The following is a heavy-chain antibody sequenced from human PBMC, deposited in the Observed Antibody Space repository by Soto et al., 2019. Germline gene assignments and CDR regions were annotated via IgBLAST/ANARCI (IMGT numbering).Heavy chain of an antibody. J-gene: IGHJ4*02. CDR3: ARDSGSYYFDY. Sequence: ASVKVSCKASGYTFTSYGISWVRQAPGQGLEWMGWISAYNGNTNYAQKLQGRVTMKTDKSTSTAYMDLRSLRSDDTAVYYCARDSGSYYFDYWGQGTLVTVSS. D-gene: IGHD1-26*01. CDR1: GYTFTSYG. V-gene: IGHV1-18*01. CDR2: ISAYNGNT.